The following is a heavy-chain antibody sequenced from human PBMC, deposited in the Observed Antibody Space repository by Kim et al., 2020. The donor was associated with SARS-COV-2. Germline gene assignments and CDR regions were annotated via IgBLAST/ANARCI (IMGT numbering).Heavy chain of an antibody. CDR2: IRWNSGSI. CDR1: GFTFGDYA. V-gene: IGHV3-9*01. CDR3: ARATPPRIPRGFYP. J-gene: IGHJ5*02. Sequence: GGSLRLSCAASGFTFGDYAMHWVRQAPGKGLEWVAGIRWNSGSIGYADSVKGRFTISRDNAKNSLYLQMNSLRAEDTALYYCARATPPRIPRGFYPWGHGTLLTVSS.